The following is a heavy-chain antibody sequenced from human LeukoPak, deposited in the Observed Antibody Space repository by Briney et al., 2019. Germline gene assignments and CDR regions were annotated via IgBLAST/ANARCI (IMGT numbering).Heavy chain of an antibody. J-gene: IGHJ5*02. V-gene: IGHV1-2*02. Sequence: ASVKVTCKASGYTFTGYYMHWVRQAPGQGLEWMGWINPNSGGTNYAQKFQGRVTMTRDTSISTAYMELGRLRSDGTAVYYCAIGYSSSLHWFDPWGQGTLVTVSS. CDR3: AIGYSSSLHWFDP. CDR1: GYTFTGYY. CDR2: INPNSGGT. D-gene: IGHD6-13*01.